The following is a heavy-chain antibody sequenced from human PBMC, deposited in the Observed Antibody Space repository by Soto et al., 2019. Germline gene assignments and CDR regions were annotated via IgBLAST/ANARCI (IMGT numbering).Heavy chain of an antibody. J-gene: IGHJ6*02. CDR2: IKQDGSEK. CDR3: ARLPVTGTHMDYYYYGIDV. D-gene: IGHD1-7*01. V-gene: IGHV3-7*01. Sequence: GGSLRRSCAASGFTFSSYWMSWVRQAPGKGLEWVANIKQDGSEKYYVDSVKGRFTISRDNAKNSLYLQMNSLRAEDTAVYYCARLPVTGTHMDYYYYGIDVWGQGTTVTVS. CDR1: GFTFSSYW.